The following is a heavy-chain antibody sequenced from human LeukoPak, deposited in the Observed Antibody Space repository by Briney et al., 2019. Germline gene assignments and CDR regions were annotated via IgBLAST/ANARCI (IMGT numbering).Heavy chain of an antibody. D-gene: IGHD1-1*01. CDR3: GRDWKLDY. CDR2: ISGSGGST. V-gene: IGHV3-23*01. J-gene: IGHJ4*02. CDR1: GFTFSSYA. Sequence: GGSLRLSCTASGFTFSSYAMSWVSQAPGKGLEWVSAISGSGGSTYYADSVKGRFTISRDNSKNTLYLQMNSLRVEDTAIYYCGRDWKLDYWGQGTLVTVSS.